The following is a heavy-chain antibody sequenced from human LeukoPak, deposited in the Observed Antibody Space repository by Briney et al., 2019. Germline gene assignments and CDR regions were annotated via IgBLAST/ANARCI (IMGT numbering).Heavy chain of an antibody. D-gene: IGHD3-22*01. CDR3: ARGGKYYYDSSGYFLFDY. Sequence: GGALRLSCAASGFTVSSNYMSCVRQAPGKGLEWVSVIYSVGSTYYADSAKGRFTISRDNSKTTLYLQMKSLRAEDTAVYYCARGGKYYYDSSGYFLFDYWGQGTLVTVSS. V-gene: IGHV3-53*01. J-gene: IGHJ4*02. CDR2: IYSVGST. CDR1: GFTVSSNY.